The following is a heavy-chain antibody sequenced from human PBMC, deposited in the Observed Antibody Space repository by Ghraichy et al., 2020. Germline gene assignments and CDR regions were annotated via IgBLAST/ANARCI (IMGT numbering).Heavy chain of an antibody. D-gene: IGHD3/OR15-3a*01. CDR2: IKEDGSDK. CDR1: GFTFSTSW. Sequence: GSLRLSCAASGFTFSTSWMTWVRQTPGKGLEWVAKIKEDGSDKYYVDSVKGRFTVSKDNARSSLYLQMNSLRAEDTALYYCARDPDWGALDYWGQGTLVTVSS. V-gene: IGHV3-7*03. J-gene: IGHJ4*02. CDR3: ARDPDWGALDY.